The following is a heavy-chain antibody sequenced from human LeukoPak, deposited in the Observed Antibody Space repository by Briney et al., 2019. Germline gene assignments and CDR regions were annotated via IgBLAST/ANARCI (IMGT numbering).Heavy chain of an antibody. CDR1: GFTFRSHA. CDR2: ISSDGTNK. CDR3: VMDPREHWFDP. J-gene: IGHJ5*02. D-gene: IGHD3/OR15-3a*01. V-gene: IGHV3-30-3*01. Sequence: PGGSLRLSCVASGFTFRSHAMHWVRQAPGKGLEWVIVISSDGTNKYYADSVKGRFTVSRDNSKNTLYLQMNSLRDKDTAVYYCVMDPREHWFDPWGQGTLVTVSS.